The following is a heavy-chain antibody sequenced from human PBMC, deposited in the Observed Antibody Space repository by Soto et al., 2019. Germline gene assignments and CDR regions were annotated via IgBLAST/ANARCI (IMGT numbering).Heavy chain of an antibody. CDR2: ISSSSSTI. V-gene: IGHV3-48*01. D-gene: IGHD6-19*01. Sequence: VQLVESGGGLVQPGGSLRLSCAASGFTFSSYSMNWVRQAPGKGLEWVSYISSSSSTIYYADSVKGRFTISRDNAKNSLYLQMNSLRAEDTAVYYCARDGPKRYSSGWYYYYYMDVWGKGTTVTVSS. CDR1: GFTFSSYS. J-gene: IGHJ6*03. CDR3: ARDGPKRYSSGWYYYYYMDV.